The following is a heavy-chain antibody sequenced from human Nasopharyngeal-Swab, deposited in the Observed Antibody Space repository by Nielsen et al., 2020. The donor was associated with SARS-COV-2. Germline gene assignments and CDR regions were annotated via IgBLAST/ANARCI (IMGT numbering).Heavy chain of an antibody. D-gene: IGHD3-10*01. CDR2: IIPILGIA. V-gene: IGHV1-69*04. Sequence: SVKVSCKASGGTFSSYAISWVRQAPGQGLEWMGRIIPILGIANYAQKFQGRATITADKSTSTAYMELSSLRSEDTAVYYCARDIPVGGVRGVRRSPSTDYFDYWGQGTLVTVSS. CDR3: ARDIPVGGVRGVRRSPSTDYFDY. CDR1: GGTFSSYA. J-gene: IGHJ4*02.